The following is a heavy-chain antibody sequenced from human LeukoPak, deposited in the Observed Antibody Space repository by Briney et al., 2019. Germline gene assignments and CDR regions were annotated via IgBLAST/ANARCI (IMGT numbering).Heavy chain of an antibody. D-gene: IGHD3-10*01. CDR2: ISSAGGIPT. Sequence: GGSLRLSCAASGFTFSSYAMSWARQAPGKGLEWVSTISSAGGIPTYYADSVKGRFTISRDNSKNTVYLQMNNLRAEDTAVYYCAKLPHSRGGSYSDYWGQGTRVTVSS. CDR3: AKLPHSRGGSYSDY. CDR1: GFTFSSYA. J-gene: IGHJ4*02. V-gene: IGHV3-23*01.